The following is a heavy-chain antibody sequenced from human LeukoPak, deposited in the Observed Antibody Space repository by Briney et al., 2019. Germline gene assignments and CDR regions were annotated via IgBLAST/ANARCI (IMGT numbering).Heavy chain of an antibody. V-gene: IGHV3-66*01. CDR1: GFTFSSNY. J-gene: IGHJ2*01. Sequence: GGSLRLSCAASGFTFSSNYMSWVRQAPGKGLEWVSVIYSGGSTYYADSVKGRFTISRDNSKNTLYLQMNSLRAEDTAVYYCARESGAYCGGDCYSRAFWYFDLWGRGTLVTVSS. D-gene: IGHD2-21*02. CDR3: ARESGAYCGGDCYSRAFWYFDL. CDR2: IYSGGST.